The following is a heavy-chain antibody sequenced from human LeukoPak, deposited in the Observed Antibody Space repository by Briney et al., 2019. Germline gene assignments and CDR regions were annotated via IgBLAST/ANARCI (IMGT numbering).Heavy chain of an antibody. CDR2: ISYDGSNK. V-gene: IGHV3-30*18. CDR1: GFTFSSYG. J-gene: IGHJ4*02. D-gene: IGHD6-13*01. Sequence: PGGALRLSCAASGFTFSSYGMHWVRQAPGKGLEWVAVISYDGSNKYYADSVKGRFTISRDNSKNTLYLQMNSLRAEDTAVYYCAKAHRLGTAASSFDYWGQGTLVTVSS. CDR3: AKAHRLGTAASSFDY.